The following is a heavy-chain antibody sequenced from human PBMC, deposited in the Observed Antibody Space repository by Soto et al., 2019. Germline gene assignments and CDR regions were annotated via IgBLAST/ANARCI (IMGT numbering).Heavy chain of an antibody. CDR2: IWYDGSNK. V-gene: IGHV3-33*01. J-gene: IGHJ6*03. CDR3: AREGIVVVPAAPGYYYYYMDV. Sequence: GGSLRLSCAASGFTFSSYGMHWVRQAPGKGLEWVAVIWYDGSNKYYADSVKGRFTISRDNSKNTLYLQMNSLGAEDTAVYYCAREGIVVVPAAPGYYYYYMDVWGKGTTVTVSS. CDR1: GFTFSSYG. D-gene: IGHD2-2*01.